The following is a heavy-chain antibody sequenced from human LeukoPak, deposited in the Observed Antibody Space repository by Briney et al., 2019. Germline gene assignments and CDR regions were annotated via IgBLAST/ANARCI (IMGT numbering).Heavy chain of an antibody. D-gene: IGHD2-2*01. V-gene: IGHV3-21*01. Sequence: GGSLRLSCAASGFTFSSYSMNWVRQAPGKGLEWVSSIRSSSSYIYYADSVKGRFTISRDNAKNSLYLQMNSLRAEDTAVYYCARDRGYCSSTSCYAVTFDIWGQGTMVTVSS. CDR3: ARDRGYCSSTSCYAVTFDI. CDR2: IRSSSSYI. CDR1: GFTFSSYS. J-gene: IGHJ3*02.